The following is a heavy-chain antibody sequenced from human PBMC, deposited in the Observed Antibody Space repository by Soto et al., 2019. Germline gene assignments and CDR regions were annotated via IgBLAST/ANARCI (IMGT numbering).Heavy chain of an antibody. CDR2: IIPVFGTP. CDR1: GGSLSNYG. Sequence: QVQLVQSGAEVKKPGSSVKVSCKASGGSLSNYGISWVRQAPGQGLEWMGAIIPVFGTPNYAQKFQDRVKITADESTTTFYMEVRSLTSEDTAVYSCARGDATKIVVTTYYGMDVWGQGTTVTVSS. CDR3: ARGDATKIVVTTYYGMDV. D-gene: IGHD3-22*01. J-gene: IGHJ6*02. V-gene: IGHV1-69*12.